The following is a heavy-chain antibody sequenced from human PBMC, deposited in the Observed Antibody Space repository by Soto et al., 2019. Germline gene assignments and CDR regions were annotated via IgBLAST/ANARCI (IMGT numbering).Heavy chain of an antibody. D-gene: IGHD6-25*01. CDR2: VEVGGWST. CDR3: ARDSGFEGVGACEI. CDR1: GFTFSTHA. J-gene: IGHJ3*02. Sequence: VQLLESGGGLVQPGGSLRLSCAASGFTFSTHAMIWVRQAPGKGLNWLSTVEVGGWSTYYTDSVKGWFTVSRDNSKNTVYMQLNALRDEDTAMYFCARDSGFEGVGACEIWGQGTMVTVSS. V-gene: IGHV3-23*01.